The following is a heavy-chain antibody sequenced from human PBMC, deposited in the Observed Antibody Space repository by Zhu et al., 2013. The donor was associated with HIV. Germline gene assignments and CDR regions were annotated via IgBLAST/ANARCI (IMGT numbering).Heavy chain of an antibody. CDR2: MNPNSGNT. V-gene: IGHV1-8*01. CDR3: ARGQNDYGDNNWFDP. CDR1: GYTFTSYD. D-gene: IGHD4-17*01. J-gene: IGHJ5*02. Sequence: QVQLVQSGTEVKKPGASVKVSCKASGYTFTSYDINWVRQATGQGLEWMGWMNPNSGNTGYAQKFQGRVTMTRNSSISTAYMELRSLRSEDTAVYYCARGQNDYGDNNWFDPWGQGTLVTVSS.